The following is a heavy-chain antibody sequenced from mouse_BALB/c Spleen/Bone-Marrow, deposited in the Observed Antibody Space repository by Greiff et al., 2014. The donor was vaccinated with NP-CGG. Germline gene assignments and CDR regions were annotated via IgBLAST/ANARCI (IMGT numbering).Heavy chain of an antibody. D-gene: IGHD2-4*01. CDR3: ARGYDYPSWFAY. V-gene: IGHV5-6-3*01. J-gene: IGHJ3*01. CDR1: GFTFSNYG. Sequence: DVKLVESGGGLVQPGGSLKLSCAASGFTFSNYGMSWVRQTPDKRLEMIATINVNGDTTYHPDSVKGRFTISRDNVKNTLYLQMSSLRSEDTAMYYCARGYDYPSWFAYWGQGTLVTVSA. CDR2: INVNGDTT.